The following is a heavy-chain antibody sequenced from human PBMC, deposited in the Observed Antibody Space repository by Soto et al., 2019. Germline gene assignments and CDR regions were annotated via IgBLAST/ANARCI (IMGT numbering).Heavy chain of an antibody. J-gene: IGHJ4*02. Sequence: ASVKVSCKASGYTFTSYDIHWVLQATGQGLEWMGWINPNSGNTGYAQKFQGRVTMTRNTSISTAYMELSSLRSEDTAVYYCARGLGAAGFDYWGQGTLVTVSS. D-gene: IGHD6-13*01. V-gene: IGHV1-8*01. CDR2: INPNSGNT. CDR1: GYTFTSYD. CDR3: ARGLGAAGFDY.